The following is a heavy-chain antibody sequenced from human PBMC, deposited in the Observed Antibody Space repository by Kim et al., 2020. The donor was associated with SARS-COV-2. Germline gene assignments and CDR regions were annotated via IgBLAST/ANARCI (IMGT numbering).Heavy chain of an antibody. CDR3: AKDRMLVHLYYYGMDV. V-gene: IGHV3-30*18. D-gene: IGHD3-10*01. Sequence: GGFLRLSCAASGFTFSSYGMHWVRQAPGKGLEWVAVISYDGSNKYYADSVKGRFTISRDNSKNTLYLQMNSLRAEDTAVYYCAKDRMLVHLYYYGMDVWGQGTTVTVSS. CDR2: ISYDGSNK. CDR1: GFTFSSYG. J-gene: IGHJ6*02.